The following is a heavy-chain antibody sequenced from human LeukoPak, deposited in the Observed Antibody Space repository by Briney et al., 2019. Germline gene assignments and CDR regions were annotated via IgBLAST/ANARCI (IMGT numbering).Heavy chain of an antibody. D-gene: IGHD2-15*01. V-gene: IGHV1-69*13. Sequence: SVKVSCKASGYPFTSYAISWVRQAPGQGLEWMGGIIPIFGTANYAQKFQGRVTITADESTSTAYMELSSLRSEDTAVYYCARRLVVVAASILEGFDYWGQGTLVTVSS. J-gene: IGHJ4*02. CDR2: IIPIFGTA. CDR1: GYPFTSYA. CDR3: ARRLVVVAASILEGFDY.